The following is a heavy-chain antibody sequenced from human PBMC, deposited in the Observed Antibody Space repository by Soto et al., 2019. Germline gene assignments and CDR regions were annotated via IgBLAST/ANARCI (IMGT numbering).Heavy chain of an antibody. CDR2: IKSKSDNGTA. Sequence: GGSLRLSCAASGFTFNNALMNWVRQAPGKGLEWVGRIKSKSDNGTADYAAPVKGRFTISRDDSKNTLYLQMNSLKTEDTAVYYCSTDVGYDFWRGYHNFGDYWGQGTLVTVS. D-gene: IGHD3-3*01. CDR1: GFTFNNAL. CDR3: STDVGYDFWRGYHNFGDY. V-gene: IGHV3-15*07. J-gene: IGHJ4*02.